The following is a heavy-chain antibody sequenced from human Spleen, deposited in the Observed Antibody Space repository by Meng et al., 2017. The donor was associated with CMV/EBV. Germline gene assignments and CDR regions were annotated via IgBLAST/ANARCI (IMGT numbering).Heavy chain of an antibody. D-gene: IGHD3-10*01. CDR2: IYPSNSDT. CDR1: GYSFTSYW. CDR3: ARLRGGLDY. Sequence: GGSLRLSCKGSGYSFTSYWIAWVRQMPGKGLEWMAIIYPSNSDTRISPSFQGQVTISADESLSVVYLQWSGLKASDTAMYYCARLRGGLDYWGQGTLVTVSS. J-gene: IGHJ4*02. V-gene: IGHV5-51*01.